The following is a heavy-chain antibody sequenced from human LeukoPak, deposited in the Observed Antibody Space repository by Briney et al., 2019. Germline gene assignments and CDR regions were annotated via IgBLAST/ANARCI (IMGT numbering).Heavy chain of an antibody. Sequence: SETLSLTCAVYGGSFSGYYWSWIRQPPGKGLEWIGEINHSGSTNYNPSLKSRVTISVDTSKNQFSPKLSSVTAADTAVYYCARDSELELIGWFDPWGQGTLVTVSS. CDR3: ARDSELELIGWFDP. CDR1: GGSFSGYY. V-gene: IGHV4-34*01. CDR2: INHSGST. D-gene: IGHD1-7*01. J-gene: IGHJ5*02.